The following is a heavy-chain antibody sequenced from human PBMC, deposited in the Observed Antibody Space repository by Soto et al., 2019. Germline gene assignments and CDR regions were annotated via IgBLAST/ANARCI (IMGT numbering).Heavy chain of an antibody. J-gene: IGHJ4*02. Sequence: PGESLKISCAASGFRFSDHYMTWIRQAPGKGLEWVSKISGGGTTMYYADSVKGRFTVSRDNAKNSLYLQMNSLRAEDTAVYYCAGDPFYYASGFWGRGTLVTVS. CDR3: AGDPFYYASGF. CDR2: ISGGGTTM. CDR1: GFRFSDHY. D-gene: IGHD3-10*01. V-gene: IGHV3-11*01.